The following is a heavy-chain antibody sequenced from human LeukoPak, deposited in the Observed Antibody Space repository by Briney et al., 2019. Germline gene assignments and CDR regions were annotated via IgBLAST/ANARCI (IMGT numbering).Heavy chain of an antibody. CDR3: AKAGRSDYFLRWFDP. CDR1: GYSFNDYY. D-gene: IGHD3-10*01. V-gene: IGHV1-2*02. Sequence: ASVKVSCKASGYSFNDYYIHWVRQVPGQGFEWLGWINPKNGYATYAGNFLGRLTMTSDKSTSTDSMDLISLRSDDTAIYYCAKAGRSDYFLRWFDPWGQGTLVTVSS. J-gene: IGHJ5*02. CDR2: INPKNGYA.